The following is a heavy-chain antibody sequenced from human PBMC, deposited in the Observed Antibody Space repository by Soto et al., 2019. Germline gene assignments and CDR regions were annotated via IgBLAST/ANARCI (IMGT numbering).Heavy chain of an antibody. CDR2: IRKDGSKT. D-gene: IGHD2-2*01. CDR3: ARDVSPGTSSVYFDAFDI. CDR1: GFTFSSDW. J-gene: IGHJ3*02. Sequence: EVRLVESGGGLVQPGGSLRLSCAASGFTFSSDWMTWVRQAPGKGLEWVANIRKDGSKTAYLDSVRGRFTISRDNAQSSWYLQMDSLRADDTALYYCARDVSPGTSSVYFDAFDIWGQGTMVTVSS. V-gene: IGHV3-7*05.